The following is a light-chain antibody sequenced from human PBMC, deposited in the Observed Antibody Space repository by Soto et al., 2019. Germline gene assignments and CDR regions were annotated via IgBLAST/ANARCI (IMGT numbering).Light chain of an antibody. CDR1: SSNIGSTY. Sequence: QSVLTQPPSASGTPGQRVTISCSGSSSNIGSTYVYWYQQLPGTAPKLLIYSNNQRPSGVPDRFSGSKSGSSASLAISGLRSDDEADYFCAAWDDTLSAYVFGPGTKVTVL. J-gene: IGLJ1*01. CDR3: AAWDDTLSAYV. V-gene: IGLV1-47*02. CDR2: SNN.